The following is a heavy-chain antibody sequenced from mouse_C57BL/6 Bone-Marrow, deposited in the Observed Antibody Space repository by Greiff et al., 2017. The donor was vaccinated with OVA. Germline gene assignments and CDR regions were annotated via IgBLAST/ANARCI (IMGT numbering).Heavy chain of an antibody. CDR1: GYTFTSYW. J-gene: IGHJ2*01. Sequence: VQLQQPGAELVKPGASVKLSCKASGYTFTSYWMHWVKQRPGQGLEWIGMIHPNSGSTNYNEKFKSKATLTVDKSSSTAYMQLSSLTSEDSAVYYCAREGTTVVAFYFDYWGQGTTLTVSS. CDR2: IHPNSGST. D-gene: IGHD1-1*01. CDR3: AREGTTVVAFYFDY. V-gene: IGHV1-64*01.